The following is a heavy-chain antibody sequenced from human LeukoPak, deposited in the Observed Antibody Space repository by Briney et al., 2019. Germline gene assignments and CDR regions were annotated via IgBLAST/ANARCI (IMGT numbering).Heavy chain of an antibody. V-gene: IGHV4-31*03. CDR3: ARDDFWSGYRSGMDV. J-gene: IGHJ6*02. CDR2: IYYSGST. CDR1: GGSISSGGYY. Sequence: PSETLSLTCTVSGGSISSGGYYWSWIRQHPGKGLEWIGYIYYSGSTYYNPSLKNRVTISVDTSKNQFSLKLSSVTAADTAVYYCARDDFWSGYRSGMDVWGQGTTVTVSS. D-gene: IGHD3-3*01.